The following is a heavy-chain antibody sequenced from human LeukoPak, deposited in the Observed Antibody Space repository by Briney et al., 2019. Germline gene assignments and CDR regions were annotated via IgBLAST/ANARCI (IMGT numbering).Heavy chain of an antibody. D-gene: IGHD4-11*01. Sequence: GSLGLSCAASGFTFCGFWMGWVRQASGKGLGWVANIKQDGSDKYYVDSVKGRFTISRDDAKNTLYLQMNSLRAEDTAVYYCARGGYSNSLGYWGQGTLVTVSS. CDR2: IKQDGSDK. CDR3: ARGGYSNSLGY. CDR1: GFTFCGFW. J-gene: IGHJ4*02. V-gene: IGHV3-7*01.